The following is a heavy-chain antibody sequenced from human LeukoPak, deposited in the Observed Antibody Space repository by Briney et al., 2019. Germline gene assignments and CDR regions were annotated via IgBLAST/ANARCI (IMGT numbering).Heavy chain of an antibody. D-gene: IGHD1-26*01. CDR1: GGTFSSYA. V-gene: IGHV1-69*04. CDR3: ARGFDRGALDY. CDR2: IIPILGIA. Sequence: SVKVSFKASGGTFSSYAISWVRQAPGQGLEWMGRIIPILGIANYAQKFQGRVTITADKSTSTAYMELSSLRSEDTAVYYCARGFDRGALDYWGQGTLVTVSS. J-gene: IGHJ4*02.